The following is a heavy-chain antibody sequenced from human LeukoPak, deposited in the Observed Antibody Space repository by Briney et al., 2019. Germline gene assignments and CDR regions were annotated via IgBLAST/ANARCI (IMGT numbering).Heavy chain of an antibody. Sequence: SETLSLTCTVSGASLNYYYWSWVRQPPGKGLEWIGYTYYSGSTNYSPSLKSRVTILVDTSKNQFSLKLSSVTAADTAVYYCAREVPAAIRYFDYWGQGTLVTVSS. J-gene: IGHJ4*02. CDR3: AREVPAAIRYFDY. CDR2: TYYSGST. CDR1: GASLNYYY. D-gene: IGHD2-2*01. V-gene: IGHV4-59*01.